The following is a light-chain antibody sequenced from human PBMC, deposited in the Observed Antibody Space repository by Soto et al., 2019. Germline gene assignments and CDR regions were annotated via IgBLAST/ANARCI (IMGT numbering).Light chain of an antibody. CDR2: DAS. CDR1: QTISGW. Sequence: DIQMTQSPSTLSASVGDTVTITCRASQTISGWLAWYQQRPGKAPNLLIFDASTLESGVPSRFSGSGSGTTFTLTTISLQSDDFATDYCLQYNGYYRTFGQGTKVEIK. CDR3: LQYNGYYRT. J-gene: IGKJ1*01. V-gene: IGKV1-5*01.